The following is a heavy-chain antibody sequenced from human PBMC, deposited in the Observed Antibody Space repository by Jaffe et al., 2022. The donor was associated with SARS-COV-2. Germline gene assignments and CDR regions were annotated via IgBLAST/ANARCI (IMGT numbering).Heavy chain of an antibody. D-gene: IGHD4-17*01. V-gene: IGHV5-51*01. J-gene: IGHJ4*02. CDR3: ARHHSRYGDPAGVRY. CDR1: GYSFTSYW. Sequence: EVQLVQSGAEVKKPGESLKISCKGSGYSFTSYWIGWVRQMPGKGLEWMGIIYPGDSDTRYSPSFQGQVTISADKSISTAYLQWSSLKASDTAMYYCARHHSRYGDPAGVRYWGQGTLVTVSS. CDR2: IYPGDSDT.